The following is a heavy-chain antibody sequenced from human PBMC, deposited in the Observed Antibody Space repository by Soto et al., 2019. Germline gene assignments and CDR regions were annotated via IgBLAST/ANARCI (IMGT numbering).Heavy chain of an antibody. J-gene: IGHJ3*02. D-gene: IGHD2-15*01. CDR2: MNPNSGNT. Sequence: QVQLVQSGAEVKKPGASVKVSCKASGYTFTSYDINWVRQATGQGLEWMGWMNPNSGNTGYAQKFQGRVTMTRNTSISTAYRELRSLRSEDTAVDYFARSVDHRCRDACSIWGQGKMVTGSS. V-gene: IGHV1-8*01. CDR1: GYTFTSYD. CDR3: ARSVDHRCRDACSI.